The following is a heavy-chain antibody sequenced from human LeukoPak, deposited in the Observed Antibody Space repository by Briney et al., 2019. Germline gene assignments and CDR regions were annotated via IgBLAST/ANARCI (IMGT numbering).Heavy chain of an antibody. V-gene: IGHV4-59*01. CDR3: ARGDDLDAFDI. CDR2: IYYSGST. CDR1: GGSISSYY. D-gene: IGHD2-21*02. J-gene: IGHJ3*02. Sequence: SETLSLTCTVSGGSISSYYWSWIRQPPGKGLEWIGNIYYSGSTNYNPSLKSRVTISVDTSKNQFSLKLSSVTAADTAVYYCARGDDLDAFDIWGQGTMVTVSS.